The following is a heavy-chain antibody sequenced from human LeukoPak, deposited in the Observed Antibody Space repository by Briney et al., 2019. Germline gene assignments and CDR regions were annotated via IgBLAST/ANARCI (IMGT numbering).Heavy chain of an antibody. CDR2: ISVSGGST. D-gene: IGHD6-13*01. Sequence: GGSLRLSCAASGFTFSSYAMSWVRQAPGKGLEWVSAISVSGGSTYYADSVKGRFTISRDNSKNTLYLQMNSLRAEDTAVYYCAKDVGYSSSWYYFDYWGQGTLVTVSS. V-gene: IGHV3-23*01. CDR1: GFTFSSYA. CDR3: AKDVGYSSSWYYFDY. J-gene: IGHJ4*02.